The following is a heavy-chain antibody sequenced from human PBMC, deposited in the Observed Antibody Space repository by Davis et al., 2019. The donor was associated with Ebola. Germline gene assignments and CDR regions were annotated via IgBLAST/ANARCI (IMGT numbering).Heavy chain of an antibody. J-gene: IGHJ4*02. CDR3: AKDSMTWVPCFFDH. D-gene: IGHD2-15*01. CDR2: INPNSGGT. Sequence: ASAKLSCKASGYTSTGYYMHWVRHAPGQGLEWMGRINPNSGGTNYAQKFQGRVTMTRDTSISTAYMELSRLRSDDTAVYYCAKDSMTWVPCFFDHWGQGVLVTVSS. CDR1: GYTSTGYY. V-gene: IGHV1-2*06.